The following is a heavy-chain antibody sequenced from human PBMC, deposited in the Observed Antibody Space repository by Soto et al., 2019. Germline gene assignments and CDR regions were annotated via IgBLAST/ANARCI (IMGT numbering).Heavy chain of an antibody. CDR3: ASGPPRYDSSGPFDY. V-gene: IGHV4-30-4*01. CDR1: GGSISSGDYY. D-gene: IGHD3-22*01. Sequence: PSETLSLTCTVSGGSISSGDYYWSWIRQPPGKGLEWIGYIYYSGSTYYNPSLKSRVTISVDTSKNQSSLKLSSVTAADTAVYYCASGPPRYDSSGPFDYWGQGTLVTVSS. J-gene: IGHJ4*02. CDR2: IYYSGST.